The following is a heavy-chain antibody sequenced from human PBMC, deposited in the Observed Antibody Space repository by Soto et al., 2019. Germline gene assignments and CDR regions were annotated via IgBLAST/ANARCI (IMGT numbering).Heavy chain of an antibody. CDR1: GFTFRSYA. Sequence: EVQLLESGGGLVEPGGSLRLSCAASGFTFRSYAMTWVRQAPGKGLEWVSYTGGGGVSTYYADSVKGRFTSSRDDSKNTLYLQMHSLRAEDTALYYCAKIVGGGSHHDAFDIWGQGTMVTVSS. CDR2: TGGGGVST. V-gene: IGHV3-23*01. CDR3: AKIVGGGSHHDAFDI. J-gene: IGHJ3*02. D-gene: IGHD2-15*01.